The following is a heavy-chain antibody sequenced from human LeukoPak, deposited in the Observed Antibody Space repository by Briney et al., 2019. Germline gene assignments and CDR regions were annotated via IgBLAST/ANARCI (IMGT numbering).Heavy chain of an antibody. CDR2: VIPVFGTL. Sequence: SVNVSCKASGGVFTSYAISWVRQAPGQGLEWMGAVIPVFGTLDYAQSFQGRVTFTADESTSTAYMELKNLGSDDTAVYYCARDVGTIFGVVIDRYYYYYMDVWGSGPRSPSP. J-gene: IGHJ6*03. CDR1: GGVFTSYA. D-gene: IGHD3-3*01. V-gene: IGHV1-69*01. CDR3: ARDVGTIFGVVIDRYYYYYMDV.